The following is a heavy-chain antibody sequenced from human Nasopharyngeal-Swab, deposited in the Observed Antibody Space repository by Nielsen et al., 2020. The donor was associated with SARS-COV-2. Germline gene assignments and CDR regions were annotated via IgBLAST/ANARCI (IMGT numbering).Heavy chain of an antibody. D-gene: IGHD1-26*01. J-gene: IGHJ5*02. V-gene: IGHV4-39*01. CDR3: ATHQGTWELRRNWFDP. CDR2: IYYSGST. Sequence: WIRQPPGKGLEWIGSIYYSGSTYYNPSLKSRVTISVDTSKNQFSPKLSSVTAADTAVYYCATHQGTWELRRNWFDPWGQGTLVTVSS.